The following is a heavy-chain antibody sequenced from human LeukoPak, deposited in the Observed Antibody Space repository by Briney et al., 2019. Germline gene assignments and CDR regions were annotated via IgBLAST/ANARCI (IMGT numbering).Heavy chain of an antibody. V-gene: IGHV2-70*11. CDR1: GFSVSTSGMC. CDR2: IDWDGDK. D-gene: IGHD4-17*01. J-gene: IGHJ4*02. Sequence: SGPALVKPTQTLTLTCTFSGFSVSTSGMCVSWIRQPPGKALEWLARIDWDGDKYYSTSLKTRLTISKDTSRNQVVLTMTNMDPVDTATYYCARIKGQYGDYALYFDYWGQGTLVTVSS. CDR3: ARIKGQYGDYALYFDY.